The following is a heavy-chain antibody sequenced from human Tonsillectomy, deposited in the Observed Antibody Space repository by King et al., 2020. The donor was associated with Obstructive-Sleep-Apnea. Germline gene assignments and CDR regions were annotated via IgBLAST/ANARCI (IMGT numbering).Heavy chain of an antibody. Sequence: VQLQESGPGLVKPSQTLSLTCAVSGGSISSGGYSWSWIRQPPGKGLEWIGYIYYSGSTYYNPSLKSRVTVSVDTSKNQFSLKLSSVTAADTAVYYCARNGVYGGNSLEYWGQGTLVTVSS. D-gene: IGHD4-23*01. CDR2: IYYSGST. J-gene: IGHJ4*02. V-gene: IGHV4-30-4*07. CDR1: GGSISSGGYS. CDR3: ARNGVYGGNSLEY.